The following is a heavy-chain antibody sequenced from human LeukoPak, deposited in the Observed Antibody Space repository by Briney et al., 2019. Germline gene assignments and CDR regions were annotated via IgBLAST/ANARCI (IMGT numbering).Heavy chain of an antibody. CDR3: AKDPDSSSSWFDP. CDR1: GFTFSSYG. V-gene: IGHV3-30*18. D-gene: IGHD6-6*01. Sequence: GGSLGLSCAASGFTFSSYGMHWVRQAPGKGLEWVAVISYDGSNKYYADSVKGRFTISRDNSKNTLYLQMNSLRAEDTAVYYCAKDPDSSSSWFDPWGQGTLVTVSS. J-gene: IGHJ5*02. CDR2: ISYDGSNK.